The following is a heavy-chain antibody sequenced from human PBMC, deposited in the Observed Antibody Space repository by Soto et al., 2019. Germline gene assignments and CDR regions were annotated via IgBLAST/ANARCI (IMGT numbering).Heavy chain of an antibody. D-gene: IGHD3-10*01. CDR1: GFTFSSYS. V-gene: IGHV3-48*01. CDR2: ISSSSSTI. CDR3: SSPTYAYGNDY. Sequence: EVQLVESGGGLVQPGGSLRLSCAASGFTFSSYSMNWVRQAPGKGLEWVSYISSSSSTIYYADSVKGRFTISRDNAKNSRYLQMNSLRAEDTAVYYCSSPTYAYGNDYWGQGTLVTVSS. J-gene: IGHJ4*02.